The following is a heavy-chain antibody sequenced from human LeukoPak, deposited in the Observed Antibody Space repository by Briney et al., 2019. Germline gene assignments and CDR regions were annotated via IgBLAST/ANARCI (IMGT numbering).Heavy chain of an antibody. CDR2: ITDSGGST. J-gene: IGHJ4*02. CDR3: AKEDTLTTVYFDY. CDR1: GFTFSRYD. V-gene: IGHV3-23*01. D-gene: IGHD4-17*01. Sequence: GSLRLSCAASGFTFSRYDMSWVRQAPGKGLEWVSAITDSGGSTYYADSVRGRFTISRGDSKNTLYLLMNSLRAEDTAVYYCAKEDTLTTVYFDYWGQGTPVTVSS.